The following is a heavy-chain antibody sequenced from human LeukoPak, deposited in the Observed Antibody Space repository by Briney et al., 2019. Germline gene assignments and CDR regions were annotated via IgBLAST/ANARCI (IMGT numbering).Heavy chain of an antibody. CDR2: ISAYNGNT. J-gene: IGHJ5*02. V-gene: IGHV1-18*01. CDR3: ARDPYYYEASNWFDP. D-gene: IGHD3-22*01. CDR1: GYTFTSYG. Sequence: GASVKVSCKASGYTFTSYGISWVRQAPGQGLEWMGWISAYNGNTNYAQKLQGRVTMTTDTSTSTAYMELRSLRSDDTAAYYCARDPYYYEASNWFDPWGQGTLVTVSS.